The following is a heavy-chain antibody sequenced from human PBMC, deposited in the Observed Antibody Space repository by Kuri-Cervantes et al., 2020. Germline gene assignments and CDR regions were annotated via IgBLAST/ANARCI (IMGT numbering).Heavy chain of an antibody. CDR2: MNPNSGNT. V-gene: IGHV1-8*01. CDR1: GYTFTSYD. Sequence: ASLKVSYKASGYTFTSYDINWVRQATGQGLEWMGWMNPNSGNTGYAQKFQGRVTMTGNTSISTAYMELSSLRSEDTAVYYCARDWGGGSYYYYYYYGMDVWGQGTTVTVSS. CDR3: ARDWGGGSYYYYYYYGMDV. D-gene: IGHD1-26*01. J-gene: IGHJ6*02.